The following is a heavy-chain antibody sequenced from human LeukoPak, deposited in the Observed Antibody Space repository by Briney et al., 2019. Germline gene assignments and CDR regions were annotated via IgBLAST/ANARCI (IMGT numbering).Heavy chain of an antibody. Sequence: GGSLRLSCAASGFTFNIYDMHWVRQVTGKGLEWVSAIGTAGDTYYPGSVRGRFTISRENAKNSLYLQMNDLRAGDTAMYYCARDLVGAAPGTQPHYHGMDVWGQGTTVTVSS. CDR2: IGTAGDT. V-gene: IGHV3-13*01. CDR3: ARDLVGAAPGTQPHYHGMDV. D-gene: IGHD6-13*01. CDR1: GFTFNIYD. J-gene: IGHJ6*02.